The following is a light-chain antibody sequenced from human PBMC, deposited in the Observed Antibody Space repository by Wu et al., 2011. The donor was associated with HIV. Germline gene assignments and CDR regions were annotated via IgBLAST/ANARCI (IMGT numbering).Light chain of an antibody. V-gene: IGKV1-5*03. Sequence: DIQMTQSPSTLSASVGDRVIITCRASQSVNGWVAWYQQKPETAPKVLIYKASTLEDGVPARFSGRGFGTEFTLTISSLQPDDLATYYCLQXDNYPWTVGLGTKVKF. CDR1: QSVNGW. CDR2: KAS. CDR3: LQXDNYPWT. J-gene: IGKJ1*01.